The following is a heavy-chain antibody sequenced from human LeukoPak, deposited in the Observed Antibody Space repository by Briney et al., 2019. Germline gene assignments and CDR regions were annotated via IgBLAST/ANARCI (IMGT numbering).Heavy chain of an antibody. CDR1: GFTFSSYS. CDR2: ISSSSSYI. D-gene: IGHD6-13*01. J-gene: IGHJ3*02. V-gene: IGHV3-21*01. Sequence: GGSLRLSCAASGFTFSSYSMNWVRQAPGKGLEWVSSISSSSSYIYYADSVKGRFTISRDNAKNSLYLQMNSLRAEDTAVYYCARDRGWEQQLGDAFDIWGQGTMVTVSS. CDR3: ARDRGWEQQLGDAFDI.